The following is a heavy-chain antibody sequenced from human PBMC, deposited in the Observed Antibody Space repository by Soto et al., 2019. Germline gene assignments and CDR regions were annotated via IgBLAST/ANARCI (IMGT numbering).Heavy chain of an antibody. V-gene: IGHV3-23*01. CDR3: SKWSGFGDA. CDR2: ISDSGGNT. D-gene: IGHD3-10*01. Sequence: VQLTESGGGLVQPGGSLRLSCAASGFTFSSDSMTWVRQAPGKGLEWVSGISDSGGNTWYADSVKGRFTISRDNSKNTLFLQMNSLRAEDTAVYFCSKWSGFGDAWGQGTLVTVSS. CDR1: GFTFSSDS. J-gene: IGHJ5*02.